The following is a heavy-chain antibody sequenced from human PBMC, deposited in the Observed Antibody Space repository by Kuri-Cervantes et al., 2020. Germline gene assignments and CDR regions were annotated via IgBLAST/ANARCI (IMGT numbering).Heavy chain of an antibody. V-gene: IGHV1-18*01. J-gene: IGHJ4*02. CDR1: GYTFTSYG. CDR2: ISAYNGNA. D-gene: IGHD3-10*01. Sequence: ASVKVSCKASGYTFTSYGISWVRQAPGQGLEWMGWISAYNGNANYAQKLQGRVTMTRDTSTSTVYMELSSLRSEDTAVYYCARERSEWFGELLSPLDYWGQGTLVTVSS. CDR3: ARERSEWFGELLSPLDY.